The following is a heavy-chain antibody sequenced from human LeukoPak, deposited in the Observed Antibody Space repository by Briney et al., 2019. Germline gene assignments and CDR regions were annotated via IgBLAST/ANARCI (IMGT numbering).Heavy chain of an antibody. CDR1: GGSFSGYY. J-gene: IGHJ5*02. CDR2: INHSGST. Sequence: KTSETLSLTCAVYGGSFSGYYWSWIRQHPGKGLEWIGEINHSGSTNYNPSLKSRVTISVDTSKNQFSLKLSSVTAADTAVYYCARGGYYYGSGSYYNWFDPWGQGTLVTVSS. V-gene: IGHV4-34*01. CDR3: ARGGYYYGSGSYYNWFDP. D-gene: IGHD3-10*01.